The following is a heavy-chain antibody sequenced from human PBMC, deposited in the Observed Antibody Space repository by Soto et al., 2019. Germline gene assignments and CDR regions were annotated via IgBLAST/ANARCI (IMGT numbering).Heavy chain of an antibody. Sequence: QVQLVQSGAEVKKPGSSVKVSCKASGGTFSSYTISWVRQAPGQGLEWMGRIIPILGIPNYAQKFQARVTITADKSTSTAYMERSSLRSDDTAVYYCARFFGSYGMDVWGQGTTVTVSS. CDR3: ARFFGSYGMDV. V-gene: IGHV1-69*02. CDR1: GGTFSSYT. CDR2: IIPILGIP. J-gene: IGHJ6*02. D-gene: IGHD3-10*01.